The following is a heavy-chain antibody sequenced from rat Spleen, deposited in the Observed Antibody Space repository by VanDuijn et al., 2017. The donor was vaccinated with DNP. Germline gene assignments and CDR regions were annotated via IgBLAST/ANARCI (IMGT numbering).Heavy chain of an antibody. V-gene: IGHV3-3*01. CDR3: ASSYYYDGTYRYVMDA. D-gene: IGHD1-12*02. J-gene: IGHJ4*01. Sequence: EVQLQESGPGLVKPSQSLSLTCSVTGYSITSSNKWNWIRKFPGNKLEWMGYINSAGSTNYNPSLKSRISITRDTSKNQFFLQVNSVTTEDTATYYCASSYYYDGTYRYVMDAWGQGASVTVSS. CDR2: INSAGST. CDR1: GYSITSSNK.